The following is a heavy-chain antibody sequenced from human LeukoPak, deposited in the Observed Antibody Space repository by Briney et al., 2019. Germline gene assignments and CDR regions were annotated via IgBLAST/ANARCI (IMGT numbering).Heavy chain of an antibody. CDR1: GFTFSSYS. CDR2: ISSSSSYI. D-gene: IGHD4-17*01. Sequence: GGSLRLSCAGSGFTFSSYSMNRVRQAPGKGLGWVSSISSSSSYIYYADSVKGRFTISRDNAKNSLYLQMNSLRAEDTAVYYCANYGERDYWGQGTLVTVSS. V-gene: IGHV3-21*01. CDR3: ANYGERDY. J-gene: IGHJ4*02.